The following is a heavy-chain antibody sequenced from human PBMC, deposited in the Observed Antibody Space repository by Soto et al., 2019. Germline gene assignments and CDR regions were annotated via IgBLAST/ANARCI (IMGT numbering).Heavy chain of an antibody. J-gene: IGHJ4*02. D-gene: IGHD5-18*01. V-gene: IGHV3-7*01. CDR3: AALDTAMVKTAGY. CDR2: VKQDGSEE. Sequence: PGGPLRLSCAASGYSISTYWMSWVRQAPGKGLEWVANVKQDGSEEYYVDSVKGRFTISRDNAKNSLYLQMNSLRAEDTAVYYCAALDTAMVKTAGYWGQGTLVTVSS. CDR1: GYSISTYW.